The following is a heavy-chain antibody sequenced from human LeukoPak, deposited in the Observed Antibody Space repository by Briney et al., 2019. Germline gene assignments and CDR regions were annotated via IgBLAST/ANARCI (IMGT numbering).Heavy chain of an antibody. CDR3: TGRGSNFDY. CDR1: GFTFSGSA. CDR2: IRSKANSYAT. D-gene: IGHD2-15*01. V-gene: IGHV3-73*01. J-gene: IGHJ4*02. Sequence: PGGSLRLSCTASGFTFSGSAMHWVRQASGKGPEWVGRIRSKANSYATAYAASVKGRFTISRDDSKNTAYLQMNSLKTEDTAVYYCTGRGSNFDYWGQGTLVTVSS.